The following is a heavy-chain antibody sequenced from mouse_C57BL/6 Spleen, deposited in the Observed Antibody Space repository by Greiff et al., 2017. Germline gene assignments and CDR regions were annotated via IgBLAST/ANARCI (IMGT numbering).Heavy chain of an antibody. CDR2: IYPRSGNT. CDR3: ARERALGTDWYFDV. D-gene: IGHD2-14*01. Sequence: VQLQQSGAELARPGASVKLSCKASGYTFTSYGISWVKQRTGQGLEWIGEIYPRSGNTYYNEKFKGKATLTADKSSSTAYMELRSLTSEDSAVYFCARERALGTDWYFDVWGTGSTVTVSS. J-gene: IGHJ1*03. V-gene: IGHV1-81*01. CDR1: GYTFTSYG.